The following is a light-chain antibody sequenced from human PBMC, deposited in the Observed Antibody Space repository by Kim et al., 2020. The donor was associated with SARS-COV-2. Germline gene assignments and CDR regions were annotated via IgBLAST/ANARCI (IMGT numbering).Light chain of an antibody. J-gene: IGKJ5*01. Sequence: SPGEKATLSCRASRGVTSNYLAWYQQKPGQAPRLLLYIASSRATGIPDRFSGSGSGTEFTLTISRLEPEDFAVYYCHQYGSPPSTFGQGTRLEIK. CDR1: RGVTSNY. CDR2: IAS. CDR3: HQYGSPPST. V-gene: IGKV3-20*01.